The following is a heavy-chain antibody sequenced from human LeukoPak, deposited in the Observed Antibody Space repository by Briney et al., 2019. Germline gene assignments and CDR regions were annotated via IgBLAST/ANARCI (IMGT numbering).Heavy chain of an antibody. V-gene: IGHV3-53*01. Sequence: PGGSLRLSCAASGFTFSSNYMSWVRQAPGKGLEWVSVIYSDGSTYYADSVKGRFTFSRDDSKNTLYLQMNSLRAEDTAVYYCARDRGVVITSNFDYWGQGTLVTVSS. CDR1: GFTFSSNY. CDR2: IYSDGST. J-gene: IGHJ4*02. CDR3: ARDRGVVITSNFDY. D-gene: IGHD3-22*01.